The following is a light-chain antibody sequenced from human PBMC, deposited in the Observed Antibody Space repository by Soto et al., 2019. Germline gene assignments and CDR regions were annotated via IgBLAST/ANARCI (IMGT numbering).Light chain of an antibody. Sequence: EIVMTQSPATLSVFPGERATLSCRASQTVSSNLAWYQQKPGQAPRLLIYGASTRATGIPARFSGSGSGTEFTLTISSLQSEDFAIYYCLQFQNLFTFGPGTKVDIK. CDR1: QTVSSN. V-gene: IGKV3-15*01. J-gene: IGKJ3*01. CDR2: GAS. CDR3: LQFQNLFT.